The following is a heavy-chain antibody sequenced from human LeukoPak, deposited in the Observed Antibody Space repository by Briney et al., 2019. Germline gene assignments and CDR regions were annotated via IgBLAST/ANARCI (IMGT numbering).Heavy chain of an antibody. J-gene: IGHJ5*02. CDR3: AREVTMVRGVTLNWLDP. CDR2: INHSGST. Sequence: KPSETLSLTCAVYGGSFGGYYWSWIRQPPGKGLEWIVEINHSGSTNYNPSFKSRVTISVETSKNQFSLKLSSVTAADTAVYYCAREVTMVRGVTLNWLDPWGQGTLFSVSS. V-gene: IGHV4-34*01. D-gene: IGHD3-10*01. CDR1: GGSFGGYY.